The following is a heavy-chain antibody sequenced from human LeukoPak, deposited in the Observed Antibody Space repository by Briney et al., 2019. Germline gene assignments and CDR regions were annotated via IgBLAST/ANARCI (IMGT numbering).Heavy chain of an antibody. D-gene: IGHD5-18*01. J-gene: IGHJ4*02. Sequence: PGGSLRLSCAASGFTFGNYEMSWVRQAPGKGLEWVSYISSRGSTIYYVDSVKGRFTISRDNAKNSLYVQMNSLRADDTAVYYCARDLVQLWSKDFWGQGTLVTVSS. V-gene: IGHV3-48*03. CDR3: ARDLVQLWSKDF. CDR1: GFTFGNYE. CDR2: ISSRGSTI.